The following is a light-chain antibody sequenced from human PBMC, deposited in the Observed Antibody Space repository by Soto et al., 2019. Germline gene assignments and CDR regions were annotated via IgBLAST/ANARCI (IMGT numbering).Light chain of an antibody. CDR3: QHYSSYSEA. CDR2: GAS. Sequence: QSPATLSLTTEERAILSSMARQSVAGSLAWYQQKPGQAPRLLIYGASTRATGIPARFSGSGSGTEFTLTISSLQPDDFATYYCQHYSSYSEAFGQGTRVDIK. CDR1: QSVAGS. V-gene: IGKV3-15*01. J-gene: IGKJ1*01.